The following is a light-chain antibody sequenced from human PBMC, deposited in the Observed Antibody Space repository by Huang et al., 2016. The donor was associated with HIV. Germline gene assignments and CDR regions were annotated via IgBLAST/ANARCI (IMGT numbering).Light chain of an antibody. CDR2: CAS. J-gene: IGKJ3*01. CDR3: QQDYSAPFT. CDR1: KSLFYRSQNRNY. Sequence: DIVMTQSPDSLAVSLGERATINCKSSKSLFYRSQNRNYLAWYQQKPGQPPKLLIYCASTRESGVPDRFSGSGSGTDFTLTISGLQAEDVAVYYCQQDYSAPFTFGPGTKVEIK. V-gene: IGKV4-1*01.